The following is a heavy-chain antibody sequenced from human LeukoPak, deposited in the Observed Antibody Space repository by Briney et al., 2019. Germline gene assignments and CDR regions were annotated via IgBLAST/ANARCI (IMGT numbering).Heavy chain of an antibody. V-gene: IGHV3-23*01. J-gene: IGHJ4*02. Sequence: GGSLRLSCTASGFPFSSYAMSWFRQTPGKGLEWVSSIIASGGTTYYADSVKGRFTISRDNSKNTVYLQMSTLRAEDTAVYYCAKGAGGSYGLYYFDYWGQGALVTVSS. CDR1: GFPFSSYA. CDR2: IIASGGTT. CDR3: AKGAGGSYGLYYFDY. D-gene: IGHD3-10*01.